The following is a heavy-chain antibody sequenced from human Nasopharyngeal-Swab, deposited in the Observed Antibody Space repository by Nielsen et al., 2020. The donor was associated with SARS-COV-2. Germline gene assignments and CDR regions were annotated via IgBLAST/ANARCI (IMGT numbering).Heavy chain of an antibody. CDR2: VSHSGGL. Sequence: SETLSLTCVVSGDSVTTFYWSWVRQTPGKGLEWIGYVSHSGGLKYHPSLKSRVTMLIDTSRNQVSLILTSVTTADTGVYFCARGSAANSLNWGQGTFVSVSS. D-gene: IGHD6-13*01. CDR3: ARGSAANSLN. J-gene: IGHJ4*02. V-gene: IGHV4-59*02. CDR1: GDSVTTFY.